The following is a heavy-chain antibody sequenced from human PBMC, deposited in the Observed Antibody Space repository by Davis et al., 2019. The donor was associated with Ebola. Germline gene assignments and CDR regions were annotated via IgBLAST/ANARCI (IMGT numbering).Heavy chain of an antibody. D-gene: IGHD1-26*01. CDR1: GGSISSSSYY. CDR3: ARASVVGATPFDY. Sequence: SETLSLTCAVSGGSISSSSYYWGWIRQPPGKGLEWIGSIYYSGSTYYNPSLQSRVTISVDTSKNQFSLKLSSVTAADTAVYYCARASVVGATPFDYWGQGTLVTVSS. V-gene: IGHV4-39*07. J-gene: IGHJ4*02. CDR2: IYYSGST.